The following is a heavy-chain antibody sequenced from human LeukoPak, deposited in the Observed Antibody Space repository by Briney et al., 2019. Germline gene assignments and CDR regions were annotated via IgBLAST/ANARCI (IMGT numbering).Heavy chain of an antibody. V-gene: IGHV3-48*03. Sequence: PGGSLKLSCATSGFTFTNYEMNWVRQAPRKGLEWVAYIVVHGTTAYYADSVRGRFTISRDNAKNSLHLQMDSLRVEDTGIYYCARAHSYREGFDNWGQGTLLTVSS. CDR2: IVVHGTTA. D-gene: IGHD3-10*01. CDR1: GFTFTNYE. J-gene: IGHJ4*02. CDR3: ARAHSYREGFDN.